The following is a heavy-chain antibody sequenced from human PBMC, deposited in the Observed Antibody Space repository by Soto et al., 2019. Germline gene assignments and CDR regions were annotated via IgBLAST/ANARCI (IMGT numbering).Heavy chain of an antibody. Sequence: VQLLESGGGLIQPGGSLRLSCAASGFTFSSYAISWVRQAPGKGLQWVSTITGSGASTYYAASVKGRFTISRDNSANTLYLLMNSLRAEDTAFYFCAKAATVYTRSSGNDFWGQGALVTVSS. V-gene: IGHV3-23*01. J-gene: IGHJ4*02. CDR3: AKAATVYTRSSGNDF. CDR1: GFTFSSYA. D-gene: IGHD6-6*01. CDR2: ITGSGAST.